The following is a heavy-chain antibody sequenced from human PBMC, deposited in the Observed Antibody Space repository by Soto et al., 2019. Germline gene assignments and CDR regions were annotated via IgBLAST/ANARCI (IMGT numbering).Heavy chain of an antibody. J-gene: IGHJ6*02. CDR3: ARHYSAMGV. Sequence: EVQLVETGGDLIQPGGSLRLSCAASGFTVSSDSVTWVRQAPGKGLEWISIIYSDNNTVYADSVKGRFSISRDTSKNILYLQMNSLRAEDTAEYYCARHYSAMGVWGQGTTVTVSS. CDR1: GFTVSSDS. V-gene: IGHV3-53*02. CDR2: IYSDNNT.